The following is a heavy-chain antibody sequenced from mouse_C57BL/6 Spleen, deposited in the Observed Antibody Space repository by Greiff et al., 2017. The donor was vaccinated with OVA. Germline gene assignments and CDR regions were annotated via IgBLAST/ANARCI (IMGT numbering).Heavy chain of an antibody. V-gene: IGHV5-4*01. CDR2: ISDGGSYT. Sequence: EVHLVESGGGLVKPGGSLKLSCAASGFTFSSYAMSWVRQTPEKRLEWVATISDGGSYTYYPDNVKGRFTISRDNAKNNLYLQMSHLKSEDTAMYYCARDGYDYDVRKCAYWGQGTLVTVSA. D-gene: IGHD2-4*01. CDR3: ARDGYDYDVRKCAY. J-gene: IGHJ3*01. CDR1: GFTFSSYA.